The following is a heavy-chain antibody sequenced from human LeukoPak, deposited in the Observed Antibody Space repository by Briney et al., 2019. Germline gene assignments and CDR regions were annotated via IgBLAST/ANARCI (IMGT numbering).Heavy chain of an antibody. V-gene: IGHV1-2*06. CDR1: GYTFTGYY. J-gene: IGHJ4*02. CDR2: INPNSGGT. D-gene: IGHD3-22*01. CDR3: ARDPAYYYDSSGCVRDY. Sequence: ASVKVSCKASGYTFTGYYMHWVRQAPGQGLEWMGRINPNSGGTNYAQKFQGRVTMTRDTSISTAYMELSRLRSDDTAVYYCARDPAYYYDSSGCVRDYWGQGTLVTVSS.